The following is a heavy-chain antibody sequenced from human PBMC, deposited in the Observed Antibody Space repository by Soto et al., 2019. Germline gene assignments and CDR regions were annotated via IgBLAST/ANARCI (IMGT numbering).Heavy chain of an antibody. D-gene: IGHD3-10*01. Sequence: QGLEWMGWISAYNGNTNYAQKLQGRVTMTTDTSTSTAYMELRSLRSDDTAVYYCGINSLGTQGSRSYFKFDYWGQGTLVTVSS. CDR2: ISAYNGNT. CDR3: GINSLGTQGSRSYFKFDY. V-gene: IGHV1-18*01. J-gene: IGHJ4*02.